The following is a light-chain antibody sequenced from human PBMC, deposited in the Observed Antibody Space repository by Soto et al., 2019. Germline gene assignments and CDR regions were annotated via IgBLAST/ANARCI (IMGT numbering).Light chain of an antibody. Sequence: QAVVTQPPSVSGAPGQRVTISCTGSSANIGAGYDVHWYQQLPGTAPKLLIYANTNRPSGVPDRISGSKSGTSASLAFTGLQAEDEADYYCQTYDSSLSGDVVFGGGTKLTVL. CDR3: QTYDSSLSGDVV. CDR1: SANIGAGYD. V-gene: IGLV1-40*01. J-gene: IGLJ2*01. CDR2: ANT.